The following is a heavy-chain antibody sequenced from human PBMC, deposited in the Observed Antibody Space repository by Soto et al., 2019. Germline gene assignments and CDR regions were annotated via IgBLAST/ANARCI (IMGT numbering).Heavy chain of an antibody. CDR3: AREPDYCSSDSCRGAFDV. D-gene: IGHD2-2*01. V-gene: IGHV4-30-4*01. CDR1: GGSISSGDSY. J-gene: IGHJ3*01. Sequence: QVQLQESGPGLVKPSPTLSLTCTVSGGSISSGDSYWSWMRQPPGKGLEWIGYIYYTGSTYYNPSLRCRDTMSGDTSNNQFSLRTTSVAAADTAVYYGAREPDYCSSDSCRGAFDVWGHGTMVTISS. CDR2: IYYTGST.